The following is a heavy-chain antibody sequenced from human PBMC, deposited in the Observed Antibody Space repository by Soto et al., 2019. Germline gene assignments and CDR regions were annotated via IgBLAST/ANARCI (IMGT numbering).Heavy chain of an antibody. CDR1: GGTFSRYT. J-gene: IGHJ1*01. CDR2: IIPILGIA. Sequence: GASVKVSCKASGGTFSRYTISWVRQAPGQGLEWMGRIIPILGIANYAQKFQGRVTITADKSTSTAYMELSGLGSDDTAVYFCARALHYHDAVGYPGYFQYWGQGTLVTVSS. CDR3: ARALHYHDAVGYPGYFQY. D-gene: IGHD3-22*01. V-gene: IGHV1-69*02.